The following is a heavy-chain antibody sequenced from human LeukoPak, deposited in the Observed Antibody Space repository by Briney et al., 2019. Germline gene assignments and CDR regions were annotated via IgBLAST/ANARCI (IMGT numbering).Heavy chain of an antibody. Sequence: SGTLSLTCAVSGGSISSTNWWTWVRQPPGKGLEWIREVDHSGYTNYNPSPKSRVTISVDKSKNHFSLKLSSVTAADTAIYYCARDVWVRGVIISDYWGQGTLVTVSS. CDR3: ARDVWVRGVIISDY. CDR1: GGSISSTNW. D-gene: IGHD3-10*01. J-gene: IGHJ4*02. CDR2: VDHSGYT. V-gene: IGHV4-4*02.